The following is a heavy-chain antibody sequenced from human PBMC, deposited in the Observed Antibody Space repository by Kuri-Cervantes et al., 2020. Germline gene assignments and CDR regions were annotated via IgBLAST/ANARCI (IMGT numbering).Heavy chain of an antibody. CDR3: ARLRGGYDFDY. V-gene: IGHV3-21*01. D-gene: IGHD3-22*01. Sequence: GESLKISCAASGFTFSTFSMNWVRQAPGKGLEWVSSISSSSSYIYYADSVKGRFTISRDNAKNSLFLQMHSLRVEDTAIYYCARLRGGYDFDYWGQGTLVTVSS. J-gene: IGHJ4*02. CDR2: ISSSSSYI. CDR1: GFTFSTFS.